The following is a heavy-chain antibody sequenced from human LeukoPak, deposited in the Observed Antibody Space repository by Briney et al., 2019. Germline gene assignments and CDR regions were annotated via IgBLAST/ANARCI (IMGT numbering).Heavy chain of an antibody. CDR1: GFTFSDHY. V-gene: IGHV3-11*01. CDR2: ISSSDSTI. CDR3: AWMAAAYDFDY. D-gene: IGHD6-25*01. Sequence: PGGSLRLSCAASGFTFSDHYMNWIRQAPGEGLEWISYISSSDSTIYYADSVKGRFTISRDNADNSLYLQMNSLRAEDTALYYCAWMAAAYDFDYWGQGILVTVSS. J-gene: IGHJ4*02.